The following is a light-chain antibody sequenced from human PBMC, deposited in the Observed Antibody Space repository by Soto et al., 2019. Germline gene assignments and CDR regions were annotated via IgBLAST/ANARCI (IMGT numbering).Light chain of an antibody. V-gene: IGKV3-20*01. CDR3: QQYGSTSLT. CDR1: QSVRNNY. J-gene: IGKJ4*01. Sequence: EIVLTQSPDTLSLSPGERATLSCRASQSVRNNYLAWYQQKPGQAPRFLIFDASSRATGIPDRFSGSGSGTDFTLTISRLEPEDFAVYYCQQYGSTSLTFGGGTKV. CDR2: DAS.